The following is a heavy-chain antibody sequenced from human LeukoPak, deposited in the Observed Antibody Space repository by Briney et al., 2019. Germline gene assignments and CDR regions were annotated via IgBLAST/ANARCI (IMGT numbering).Heavy chain of an antibody. CDR1: GFTFDNYA. CDR2: ITGSGTAT. CDR3: AKDSSRRWTLDY. Sequence: PGGSLRLSCEASGFTFDNYAISWVRQAPGKGLEWVSAITGSGTATFYAASVQAHFTISRDNTKNTVYLQMNSFRVEDTAIYYCAKDSSRRWTLDYWGQGTLVTVSS. V-gene: IGHV3-23*01. D-gene: IGHD6-13*01. J-gene: IGHJ4*02.